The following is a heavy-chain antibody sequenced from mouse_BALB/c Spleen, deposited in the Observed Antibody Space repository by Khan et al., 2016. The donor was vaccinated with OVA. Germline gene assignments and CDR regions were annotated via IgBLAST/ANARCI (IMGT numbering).Heavy chain of an antibody. CDR1: DYTFTNYW. Sequence: QVQLQQSGAELAKPGASVKMSCKASDYTFTNYWMHWVKQRPGQGLEWIGYINPSTDYTEYNQKFKDKATLTADKSSSTAYMQLSSLTSEDSAVYYCLNHGSSSAWFTYWGQGTLGTVSA. J-gene: IGHJ3*01. V-gene: IGHV1-7*01. CDR3: LNHGSSSAWFTY. D-gene: IGHD1-1*01. CDR2: INPSTDYT.